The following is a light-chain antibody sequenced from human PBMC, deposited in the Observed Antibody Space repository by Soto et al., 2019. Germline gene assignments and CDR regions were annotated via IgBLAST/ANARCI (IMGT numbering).Light chain of an antibody. Sequence: EIVVTQSPGTLSLSPGERATLSCRASQSVTSRYLARYQQKPGQAPRLLIYGASSRATGIPDRFSGSGSGTDFTLTISRLEPEDFAVYYCQQYGSSPRTFGQGTKVDIK. CDR3: QQYGSSPRT. CDR2: GAS. J-gene: IGKJ1*01. CDR1: QSVTSRY. V-gene: IGKV3-20*01.